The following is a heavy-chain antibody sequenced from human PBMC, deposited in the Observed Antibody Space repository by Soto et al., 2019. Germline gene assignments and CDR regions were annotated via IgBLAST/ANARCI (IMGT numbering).Heavy chain of an antibody. V-gene: IGHV4-31*03. CDR2: VYYSGNT. D-gene: IGHD3-10*01. CDR3: AATTISQGSAFDV. CDR1: GGSISSGGYY. J-gene: IGHJ3*01. Sequence: SETLSLTCTVSGGSISSGGYYWSWIRQHPGKGLEWFGYVYYSGNTYYNPSLKSRVTISVDTSKNQFSLNLNSVTAADTAVYYCAATTISQGSAFDVWGQGIAVTVSS.